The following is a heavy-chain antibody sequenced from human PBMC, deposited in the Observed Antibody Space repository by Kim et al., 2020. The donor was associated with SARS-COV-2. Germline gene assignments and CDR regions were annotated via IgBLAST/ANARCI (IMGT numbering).Heavy chain of an antibody. Sequence: LKSRVTISVDTSKNQFSLKLSSVTAADTAVYYCAREGYYDSSGSSSLLDYWGQGTLVTVSS. D-gene: IGHD3-22*01. V-gene: IGHV4-31*02. CDR3: AREGYYDSSGSSSLLDY. J-gene: IGHJ4*02.